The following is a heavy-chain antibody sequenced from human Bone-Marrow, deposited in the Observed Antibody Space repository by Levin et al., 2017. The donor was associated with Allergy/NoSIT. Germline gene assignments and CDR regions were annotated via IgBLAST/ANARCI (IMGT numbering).Heavy chain of an antibody. CDR3: ARNVAVTANGY. V-gene: IGHV3-66*01. CDR1: GFTVNNNY. Sequence: QPGESLKISCAASGFTVNNNYMSWVRQAPGKGLEWVSLIYSGGSTYYADSVKGRFTISRDSSKNTLYLQMNSLRAEDTAMYYCARNVAVTANGYWGQGTLVTVSS. D-gene: IGHD2-21*02. CDR2: IYSGGST. J-gene: IGHJ4*02.